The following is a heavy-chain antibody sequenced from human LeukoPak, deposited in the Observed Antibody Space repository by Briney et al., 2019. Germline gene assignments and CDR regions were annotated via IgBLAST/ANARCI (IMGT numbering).Heavy chain of an antibody. J-gene: IGHJ4*02. Sequence: PGGSLRLSCAASGFTFSSYVMNWVRPAPGKGLEWVSAISGSGDNTYYADSVKGRFTISRDNSKNTLYLQMNSLRAGDTAVYYCATPPYYFDYWGQGTLVTVSS. CDR3: ATPPYYFDY. CDR1: GFTFSSYV. CDR2: ISGSGDNT. V-gene: IGHV3-23*01.